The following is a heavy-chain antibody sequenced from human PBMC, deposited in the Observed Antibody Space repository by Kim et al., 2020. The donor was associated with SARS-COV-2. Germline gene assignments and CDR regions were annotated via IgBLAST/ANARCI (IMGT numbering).Heavy chain of an antibody. CDR3: ARRYHYGSGSSKGMDV. Sequence: GGSLRLSCAASGFIFSSHCMTWVRQVPGKGLEWVANINQDGSQQYYVDSVKGRFTISRDNAKNSLYLQMNSLRAEDTAIYYCARRYHYGSGSSKGMDVWGQGTTVTVSS. CDR2: INQDGSQQ. D-gene: IGHD3-10*01. J-gene: IGHJ6*02. CDR1: GFIFSSHC. V-gene: IGHV3-7*03.